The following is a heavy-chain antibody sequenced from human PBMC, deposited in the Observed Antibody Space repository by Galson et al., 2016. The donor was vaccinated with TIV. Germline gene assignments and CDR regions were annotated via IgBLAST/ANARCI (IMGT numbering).Heavy chain of an antibody. V-gene: IGHV1-8*01. CDR2: MNPSNGNT. Sequence: SVKVSCKASGYTFSSYDINWVRQATGQGLEWVGWMNPSNGNTGLAQNFQGRVTMTRDTSMNTAYMELNSLGSEDTAVYYCARRVTERQYGGALSWFDPWGQGTRVIVSS. CDR3: ARRVTERQYGGALSWFDP. J-gene: IGHJ5*02. CDR1: GYTFSSYD. D-gene: IGHD1-1*01.